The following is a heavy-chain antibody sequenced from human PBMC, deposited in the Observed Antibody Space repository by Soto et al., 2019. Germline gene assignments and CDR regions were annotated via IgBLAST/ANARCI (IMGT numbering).Heavy chain of an antibody. J-gene: IGHJ6*02. CDR2: IWYDGSNK. CDR3: ARDXGSSSSLVFYYYYGMDV. D-gene: IGHD6-6*01. CDR1: GFTFSSYG. V-gene: IGHV3-33*01. Sequence: GGSLRLSCTASGFTFSSYGMHWVRQAPGKGLEWVAVIWYDGSNKYYADSVKGRFTISRDNSKNTLYLQMNSLRAEDTAVYYCARDXGSSSSLVFYYYYGMDVWGQGTTVTVSS.